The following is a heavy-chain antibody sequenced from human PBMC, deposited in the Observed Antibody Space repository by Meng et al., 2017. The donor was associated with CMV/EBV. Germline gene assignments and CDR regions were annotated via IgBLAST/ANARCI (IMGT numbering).Heavy chain of an antibody. J-gene: IGHJ6*02. CDR2: INPNSGGT. V-gene: IGHV1-2*02. D-gene: IGHD4-11*01. Sequence: ASVKVSCKASGYTFTGYYMHWVRQAPGQGLEWMGWINPNSGGTNYAQKFQGRFTMTRDTSISTAYMELSRLRSDDTAVYYCARDLQGYYYGMDVWGQGTTVTVSS. CDR3: ARDLQGYYYGMDV. CDR1: GYTFTGYY.